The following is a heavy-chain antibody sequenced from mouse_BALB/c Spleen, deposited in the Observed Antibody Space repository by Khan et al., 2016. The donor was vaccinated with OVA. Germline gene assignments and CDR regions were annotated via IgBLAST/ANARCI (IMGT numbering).Heavy chain of an antibody. D-gene: IGHD2-14*01. V-gene: IGHV9-3-1*01. Sequence: LVESGPELKKPGETVQISCKTSGFTFTNYGMNWVKRAPGKGLKWMGWINTYTGEPTFADDFKGRFAFSLETSASTAYLQINSLKNEDTATYFCARVGYNGTMDCWGQGISVTVSS. CDR3: ARVGYNGTMDC. CDR2: INTYTGEP. J-gene: IGHJ4*01. CDR1: GFTFTNYG.